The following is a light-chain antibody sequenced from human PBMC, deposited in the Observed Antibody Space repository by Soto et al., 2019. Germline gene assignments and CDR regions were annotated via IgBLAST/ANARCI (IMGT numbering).Light chain of an antibody. V-gene: IGKV3-15*01. Sequence: EIMMTQSPATLSVSPGERATLSCRASQSVSNNLAWYQQKPGQTPRLLIYYASTRATGIPARFSGSGSWTEYTLTITSLQSEDFAIYYCQQYNNWPPITFGQGTRLEIK. CDR2: YAS. CDR3: QQYNNWPPIT. J-gene: IGKJ5*01. CDR1: QSVSNN.